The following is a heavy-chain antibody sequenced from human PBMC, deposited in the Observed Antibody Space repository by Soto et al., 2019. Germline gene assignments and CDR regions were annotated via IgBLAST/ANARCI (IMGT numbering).Heavy chain of an antibody. CDR1: GYTFTSYW. Sequence: RGESLKISCKTSGYTFTSYWIGWVRQMPGKGLEWVGIIYPGDSDTRYSPSFQGQVTISADKSISTAYLQWSSLKASDTAMYYCARRTGAVVANAFDIWGQGTMVTVSS. D-gene: IGHD5-12*01. CDR2: IYPGDSDT. CDR3: ARRTGAVVANAFDI. J-gene: IGHJ3*02. V-gene: IGHV5-51*01.